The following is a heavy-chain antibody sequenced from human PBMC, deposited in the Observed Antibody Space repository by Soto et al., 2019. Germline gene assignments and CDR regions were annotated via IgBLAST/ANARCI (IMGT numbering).Heavy chain of an antibody. CDR3: AHRPGGSGWRYYFDY. Sequence: SCPTLVNPTQTLTLTCSFSGFSLTSTGVGVGWFRQPPGKALEWLGLTYWNDDDRYRSSLRSRLTITKDTSKNQVVLTMTNMDPEDTATYYCAHRPGGSGWRYYFDYWGQGTPVTVSS. V-gene: IGHV2-5*01. CDR2: TYWNDDD. CDR1: GFSLTSTGVG. J-gene: IGHJ4*02. D-gene: IGHD6-19*01.